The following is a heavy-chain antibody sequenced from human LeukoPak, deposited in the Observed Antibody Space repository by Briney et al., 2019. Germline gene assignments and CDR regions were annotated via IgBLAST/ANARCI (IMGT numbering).Heavy chain of an antibody. CDR1: GFTFSNYW. CDR3: ARQYYDFWSGYSYHFDY. V-gene: IGHV3-7*01. J-gene: IGHJ4*02. D-gene: IGHD3-3*01. CDR2: IKQDGSEK. Sequence: GGSLRLSCAASGFTFSNYWMSWVRQAPGKGLEWVGNIKQDGSEKYYVDSVKGRFTISRDNARNSLYLQMNSLRAEDTAVYYCARQYYDFWSGYSYHFDYWGQGTLVTVSS.